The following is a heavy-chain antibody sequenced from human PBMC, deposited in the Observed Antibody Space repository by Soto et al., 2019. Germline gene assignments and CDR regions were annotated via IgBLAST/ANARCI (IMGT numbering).Heavy chain of an antibody. CDR1: GGSVSSGSYY. V-gene: IGHV4-61*01. CDR2: IYYSGST. D-gene: IGHD3-3*02. CDR3: ARDRLLSSYYYYYYGMDV. J-gene: IGHJ6*01. Sequence: SETLSLTCTVSGGSVSSGSYYWSWIRQPPGKGLEWIGYIYYSGSTNYNPSLKSRVTISVDTSKNQLSLKLSSVTAADTAVYYCARDRLLSSYYYYYYGMDVWGQGTTVSVSS.